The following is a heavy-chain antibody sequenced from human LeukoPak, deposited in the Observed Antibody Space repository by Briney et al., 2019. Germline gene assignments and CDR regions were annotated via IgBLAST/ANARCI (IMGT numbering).Heavy chain of an antibody. D-gene: IGHD3-22*01. J-gene: IGHJ4*02. CDR2: IIPIFGTA. CDR3: ARGGHSSGYCFPLDY. CDR1: GGTFSRYA. V-gene: IGHV1-69*13. Sequence: ASVKVSCKASGGTFSRYAISWVRQAPGQGLEWMGGIIPIFGTANYAQKFQGRVTITADESTSTAYMELSSLRSEDTAVYYCARGGHSSGYCFPLDYWGQGTLVTVSS.